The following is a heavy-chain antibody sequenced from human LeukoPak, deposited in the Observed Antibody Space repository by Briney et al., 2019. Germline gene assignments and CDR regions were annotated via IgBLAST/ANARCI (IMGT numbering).Heavy chain of an antibody. CDR2: ISYDGSNK. CDR1: GFTFSSYA. Sequence: GGSLRLSCAASGFTFSSYAMHWVRQAPGKGLEWVAVISYDGSNKYYADSVKGRFTIPRDNSKNTLYLQMNSLRAEDTAVYYCAGGYSSGWYYFDYWGQGTLVTVSS. D-gene: IGHD6-19*01. CDR3: AGGYSSGWYYFDY. J-gene: IGHJ4*02. V-gene: IGHV3-30-3*01.